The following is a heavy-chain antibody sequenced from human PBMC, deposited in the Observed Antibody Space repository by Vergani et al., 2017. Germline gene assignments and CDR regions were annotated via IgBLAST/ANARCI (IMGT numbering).Heavy chain of an antibody. Sequence: QLQESGPGLVRPAETLSLTCAVSGYSISSGYYWGWIRQPPGKGLEWIGSIYHSGSTYYNPSLKSRVTISVDTSKNQFSLKLSSVTAADTAVYYCARLVAAAGVVWFDPWGQGTLVTVSS. CDR3: ARLVAAAGVVWFDP. V-gene: IGHV4-38-2*01. CDR2: IYHSGST. J-gene: IGHJ5*02. CDR1: GYSISSGYY. D-gene: IGHD6-13*01.